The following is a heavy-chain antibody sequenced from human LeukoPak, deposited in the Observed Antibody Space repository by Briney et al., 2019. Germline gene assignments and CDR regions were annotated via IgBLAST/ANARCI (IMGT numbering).Heavy chain of an antibody. V-gene: IGHV3-15*01. CDR2: IKSKAHGGTT. J-gene: IGHJ4*02. CDR1: GFTFSNAW. D-gene: IGHD1-1*01. CDR3: WDTNWNGDWDY. Sequence: MSGGSLRLSCAASGFTFSNAWMHWVRQAPGKGLEWVGRIKSKAHGGTTDYAAPVKGRFTISRDDSKNTLYLQMNSLKTEDTAVYYCWDTNWNGDWDYWGQGTLVTVSS.